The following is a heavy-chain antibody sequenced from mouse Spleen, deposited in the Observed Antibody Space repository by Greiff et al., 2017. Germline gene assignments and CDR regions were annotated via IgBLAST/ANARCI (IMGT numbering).Heavy chain of an antibody. D-gene: IGHD1-1*01. J-gene: IGHJ4*01. CDR3: ARHKDYYGSTHYAMDY. V-gene: IGHV5-12-2*01. CDR1: GFTFSSYT. Sequence: EVKLMESGGGLVQPGGSLKLSCAASGFTFSSYTMSWVRQTPEKRLEWVAYISNGGGSTYYPDTVKGRFTISRDNAKNTLYLQMSSLKSEDTAMYYCARHKDYYGSTHYAMDYWGQGTSVTVSS. CDR2: ISNGGGST.